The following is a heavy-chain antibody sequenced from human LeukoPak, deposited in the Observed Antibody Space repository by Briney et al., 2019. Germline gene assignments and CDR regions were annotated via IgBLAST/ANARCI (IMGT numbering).Heavy chain of an antibody. CDR3: ATYGSGIR. J-gene: IGHJ4*02. D-gene: IGHD3-10*01. CDR2: ISYDGSNK. CDR1: GFTFSSYG. V-gene: IGHV3-30*03. Sequence: PGGSLRLSCTASGFTFSSYGMHWVRQAPGKGLEWVAVISYDGSNKYYADSVKGRFTISRDNSENTLYLQMNSLRAEDTAVYYCATYGSGIRWGQGTLVTVSS.